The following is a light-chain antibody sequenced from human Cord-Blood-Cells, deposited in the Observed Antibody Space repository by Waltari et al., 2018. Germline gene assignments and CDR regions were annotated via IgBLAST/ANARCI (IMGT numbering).Light chain of an antibody. Sequence: QSALTQPASVSGSPGQSITISCTGTSSDVGSYNLVPWYQQHPGKAPKLRVYEGSKRPSGVSNRFSGSKSGNKASLTISGLQAEDEADYYCCSYAGSSNVFGTGTKVTVL. CDR1: SSDVGSYNL. J-gene: IGLJ1*01. CDR3: CSYAGSSNV. V-gene: IGLV2-23*03. CDR2: EGS.